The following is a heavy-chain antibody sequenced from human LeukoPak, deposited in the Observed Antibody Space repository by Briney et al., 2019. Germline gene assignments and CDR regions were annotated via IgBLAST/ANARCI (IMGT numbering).Heavy chain of an antibody. CDR2: IIPIFGTA. V-gene: IGHV1-69*13. J-gene: IGHJ4*02. CDR3: AVTYYYDSSGYD. CDR1: GYSFTSNY. D-gene: IGHD3-22*01. Sequence: ASVKVSCKASGYSFTSNYIHWVRQAPGQGLEWMGGIIPIFGTANYAQKFQGRVTITADESTSTAYMELSSLRSEDTAVYYCAVTYYYDSSGYDWGQGTLVTVSS.